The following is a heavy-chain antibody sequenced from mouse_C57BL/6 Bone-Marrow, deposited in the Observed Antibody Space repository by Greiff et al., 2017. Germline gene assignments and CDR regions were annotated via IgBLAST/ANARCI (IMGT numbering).Heavy chain of an antibody. CDR1: GYSFTDYN. V-gene: IGHV1-39*01. CDR3: ARSGYYGSSYAMDY. CDR2: INPNYGAT. D-gene: IGHD1-1*01. J-gene: IGHJ4*01. Sequence: VQLQQSGPELVKPGASVKLSCKASGYSFTDYNMYWVKQSNGQGLEWIGVINPNYGATSYNQKFKSKATLTVDQSSSTAYMQLHSLTSEDSAVXYCARSGYYGSSYAMDYWGQGTAVTVSS.